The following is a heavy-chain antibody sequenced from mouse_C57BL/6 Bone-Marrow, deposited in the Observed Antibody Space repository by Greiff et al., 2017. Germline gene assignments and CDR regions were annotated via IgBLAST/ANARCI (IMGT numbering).Heavy chain of an antibody. CDR1: GYTFTNYW. CDR2: IYPGGGYT. D-gene: IGHD2-3*01. J-gene: IGHJ3*01. V-gene: IGHV1-63*01. CDR3: ARSWGYSSFAY. Sequence: LQQSGAELVRPGTSVKMSCKASGYTFTNYWIGWAKQRPGHGLEWIGDIYPGGGYTNYNEKFKGKATLTADKSSSTAYMQFSSLTSEDSAIYYCARSWGYSSFAYWGQGTLVTVSA.